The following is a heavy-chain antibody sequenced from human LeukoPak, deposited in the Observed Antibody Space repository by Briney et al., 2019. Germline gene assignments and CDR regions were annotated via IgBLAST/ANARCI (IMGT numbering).Heavy chain of an antibody. CDR2: ISGSGGST. J-gene: IGHJ4*02. V-gene: IGHV3-23*01. CDR1: GFTFSSYA. D-gene: IGHD3-22*01. CDR3: AKGTTMIVVVSPFDY. Sequence: GGSLRLPCAASGFTFSSYAMSWVRQAPGKGLEWVSAISGSGGSTYYADSVKGRFTISRDNSKNTLYLQMNSLRAEDTAVYYCAKGTTMIVVVSPFDYWGQGTLVTVSS.